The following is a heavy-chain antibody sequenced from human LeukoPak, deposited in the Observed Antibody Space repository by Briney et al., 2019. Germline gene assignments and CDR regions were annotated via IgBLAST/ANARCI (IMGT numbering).Heavy chain of an antibody. J-gene: IGHJ4*02. Sequence: GGSLRLSCAASGFTFSDYYMSWIRQAPGKGLEWVSYISSSSSYTNYADSEKGRFTISRDNAKNSLYLQMNSLRAEDTAVYYCARDSGDFGSLLLLDYWGQGTLVTVSS. CDR2: ISSSSSYT. CDR3: ARDSGDFGSLLLLDY. CDR1: GFTFSDYY. V-gene: IGHV3-11*06. D-gene: IGHD3-10*01.